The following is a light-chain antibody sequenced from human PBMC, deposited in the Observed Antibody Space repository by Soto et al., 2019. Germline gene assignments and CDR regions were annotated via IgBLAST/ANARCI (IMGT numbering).Light chain of an antibody. CDR3: QQYGSSPPDT. CDR2: GAS. Sequence: EIVLTQSPGTLCLSPGERATLSCRASQSVSSSYLAWCQQKPGQAPRLLIYGASSRATGIPDRFSGSGSGTDFTLTISRLEPEDFAVYYCQQYGSSPPDTFGQGTRLEIK. CDR1: QSVSSSY. J-gene: IGKJ5*01. V-gene: IGKV3-20*01.